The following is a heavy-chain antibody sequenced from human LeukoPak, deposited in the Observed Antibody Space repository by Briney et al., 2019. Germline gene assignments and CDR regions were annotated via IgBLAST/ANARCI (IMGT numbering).Heavy chain of an antibody. CDR2: IKPDGTTK. CDR3: ARSIPYGTTWYGRSDY. CDR1: GFPFSSYS. J-gene: IGHJ4*02. Sequence: GGSLRLSCAASGFPFSSYSMTWVRQAPGKGLEWVANIKPDGTTKFYVDSVKGRFTIPRDNALNSLYLQMNSLRAEDTAIYYCARSIPYGTTWYGRSDYWGQGTLVTVSS. V-gene: IGHV3-7*03. D-gene: IGHD6-13*01.